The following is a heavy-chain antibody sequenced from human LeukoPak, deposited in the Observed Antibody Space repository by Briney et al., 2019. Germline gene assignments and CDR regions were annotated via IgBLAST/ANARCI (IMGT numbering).Heavy chain of an antibody. J-gene: IGHJ4*02. D-gene: IGHD6-13*01. Sequence: GASVKVSCKASGYTFTSYGISWVRQAPGQGLEWIGWISAYNGNTNYAQKLQGRVTMTTDTSTSTAYMELRSLRSDDTAVYYCAREWTTYSSSWYPHSQPLFDYWGQGTLVTVSS. V-gene: IGHV1-18*01. CDR3: AREWTTYSSSWYPHSQPLFDY. CDR2: ISAYNGNT. CDR1: GYTFTSYG.